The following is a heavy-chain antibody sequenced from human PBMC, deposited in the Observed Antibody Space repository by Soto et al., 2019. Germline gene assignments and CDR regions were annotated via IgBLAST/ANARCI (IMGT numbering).Heavy chain of an antibody. J-gene: IGHJ4*02. V-gene: IGHV1-18*04. Sequence: ASVKVSCKASGFTFASYGISWVRQAPGQGLEWMGWISGYDGNTKYAQKFQGRVSMTTDTSTSTAYMEVRSLRSDHTAVYYCARGTSVDYWGQGTLVTVSS. CDR1: GFTFASYG. CDR3: ARGTSVDY. CDR2: ISGYDGNT.